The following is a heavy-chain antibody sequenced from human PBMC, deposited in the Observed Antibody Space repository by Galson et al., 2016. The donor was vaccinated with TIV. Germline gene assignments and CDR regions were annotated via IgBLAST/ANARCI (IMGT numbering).Heavy chain of an antibody. J-gene: IGHJ6*02. CDR3: AREGDYYYDNRAGGYYGGGMDV. D-gene: IGHD3-22*01. CDR1: GDPFSSGSFY. CDR2: IYTSGST. Sequence: TLSLTCTVSGDPFSSGSFYWSWIRQPAGKGLEWIGRIYTSGSTKYNPSLKSRVSISKDTSKKQFSLKLHSVTAADTAVYYCAREGDYYYDNRAGGYYGGGMDVWGQGTTVTVSS. V-gene: IGHV4-61*02.